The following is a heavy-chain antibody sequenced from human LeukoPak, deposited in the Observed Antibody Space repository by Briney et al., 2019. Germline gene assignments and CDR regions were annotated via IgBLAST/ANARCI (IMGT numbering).Heavy chain of an antibody. CDR2: IYTSGST. J-gene: IGHJ3*02. D-gene: IGHD2-15*01. Sequence: PSETLSLTCSVSGCSMSTYYWSWIRQPAGKGLEWIGCIYTSGSTNYNPSLKSRVTMSVDTSKNQFSLKLSSVTAADTAVYYCARGPDIEGAFDIWGQGTMVTVSS. CDR1: GCSMSTYY. CDR3: ARGPDIEGAFDI. V-gene: IGHV4-4*07.